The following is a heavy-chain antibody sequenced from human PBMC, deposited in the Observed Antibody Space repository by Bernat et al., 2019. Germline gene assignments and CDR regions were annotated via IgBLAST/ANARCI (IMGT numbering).Heavy chain of an antibody. J-gene: IGHJ4*02. D-gene: IGHD3-22*01. CDR1: GFTFSRYA. CDR3: AKEKHSNTYYYVVDFDY. Sequence: EVQLLESGGGLVQPGGSLRISCAASGFTFSRYAMSWVRQAPGKGLEWVSVISGSGGSTNYADSVKGRFTISRDNSKNTLYPHMNSLRAEDTAEYYCAKEKHSNTYYYVVDFDYWGQGTLVTVSS. V-gene: IGHV3-23*01. CDR2: ISGSGGST.